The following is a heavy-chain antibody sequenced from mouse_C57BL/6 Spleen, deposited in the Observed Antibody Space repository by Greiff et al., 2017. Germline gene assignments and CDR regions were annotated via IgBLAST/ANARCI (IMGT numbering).Heavy chain of an antibody. D-gene: IGHD1-1*01. CDR2: IHPSDSDT. Sequence: QVQLQQPGAELVKPGASVKVSCKASGYTFTSYWMHWVKQRPGQGLEWIGRIHPSDSDTNYNQKFKGKATLTVDKSSSTAYMQLSSLTSEYSAVYYCAICAGVAKDYAMDDWGQGTSVTVSS. CDR1: GYTFTSYW. V-gene: IGHV1-74*01. CDR3: AICAGVAKDYAMDD. J-gene: IGHJ4*01.